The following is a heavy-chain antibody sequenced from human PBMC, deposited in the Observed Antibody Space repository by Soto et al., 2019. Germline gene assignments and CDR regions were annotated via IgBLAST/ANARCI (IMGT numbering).Heavy chain of an antibody. CDR2: IWSDGSIR. Sequence: VGSLRLSCAASGFTFRNFGMQWGRQAPGRGPEWVAVIWSDGSIRHHADSVKGRFTISRDNSKNTLYLQMDSLRAEDTAVYYYARDYGYCSSGDCYSYFNSWGQETLVTVS. CDR3: ARDYGYCSSGDCYSYFNS. CDR1: GFTFRNFG. V-gene: IGHV3-33*01. D-gene: IGHD2-21*01. J-gene: IGHJ4*02.